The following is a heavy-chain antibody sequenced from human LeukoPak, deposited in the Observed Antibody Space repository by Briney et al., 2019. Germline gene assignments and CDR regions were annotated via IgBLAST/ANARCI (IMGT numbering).Heavy chain of an antibody. D-gene: IGHD1-1*01. V-gene: IGHV3-74*01. CDR1: GFTFSSYW. CDR3: ARESMGRLQNYFDY. CDR2: IYTDGSDT. Sequence: GGSLRLSCAASGFTFSSYWMHWVRQAPGKGLVWVSRIYTDGSDTKYADSVKGRFIIFRDNAKNTLYLQMNSLGVEDTAVYYCARESMGRLQNYFDYWGQGTLVAVSS. J-gene: IGHJ4*02.